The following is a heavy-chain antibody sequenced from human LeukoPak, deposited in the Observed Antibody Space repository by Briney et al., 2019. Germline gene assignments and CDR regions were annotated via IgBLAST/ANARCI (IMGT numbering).Heavy chain of an antibody. J-gene: IGHJ6*02. D-gene: IGHD6-19*01. CDR2: IYTSGST. CDR3: ARQAPYSSGWYDYYGMDV. Sequence: PSETLSLTCTVSGGSISSYYWSWIRQPAGKGLEWIGRIYTSGSTNYNPSLKSRVTISVDTSKNQFSLKLSSVTAADTAVYYCARQAPYSSGWYDYYGMDVWGQGTMVTVSS. CDR1: GGSISSYY. V-gene: IGHV4-4*07.